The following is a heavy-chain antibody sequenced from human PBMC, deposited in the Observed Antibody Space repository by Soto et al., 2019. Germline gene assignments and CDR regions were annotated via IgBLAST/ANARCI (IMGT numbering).Heavy chain of an antibody. Sequence: QVQLVQSGAEVKKPGASVKFSCKASGYTFTSYGISWVRQAPGQGLDWMGWISAYNGNTKYAQDLQGRVTMTTDPSTSTAYMELRGLRSDDTAVYYCARFSGGSYNTYYFYYGMDVWGQGTTVTVSS. D-gene: IGHD2-15*01. V-gene: IGHV1-18*01. CDR2: ISAYNGNT. CDR1: GYTFTSYG. CDR3: ARFSGGSYNTYYFYYGMDV. J-gene: IGHJ6*02.